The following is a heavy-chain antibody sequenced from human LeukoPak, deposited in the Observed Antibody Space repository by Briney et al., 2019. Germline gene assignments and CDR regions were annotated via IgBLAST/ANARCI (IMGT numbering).Heavy chain of an antibody. D-gene: IGHD1-26*01. J-gene: IGHJ3*02. V-gene: IGHV4-4*07. CDR3: ARPLYSGSYYGAFDI. CDR2: IYTSGST. CDR1: GGSISSYY. Sequence: SETLSLTCTVSGGSISSYYWSWIRQPAGKGLGWIGRIYTSGSTNYNPSLKSRVTMSVDTSKNQSSLKLSSVTAADTAVYYCARPLYSGSYYGAFDIWGQGTMVTVSS.